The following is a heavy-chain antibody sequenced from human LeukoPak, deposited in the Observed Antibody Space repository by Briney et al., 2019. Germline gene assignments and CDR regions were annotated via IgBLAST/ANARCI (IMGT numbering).Heavy chain of an antibody. CDR1: GFTFSDYY. CDR3: AKDRSIGTYYTFDH. D-gene: IGHD1-26*01. J-gene: IGHJ4*02. V-gene: IGHV3-11*01. Sequence: PGGSLRLSCAASGFTFSDYYMSWIRQAPGKGLEWVSYISSSGSTIYYADSVKGRFTISRDNAKNSLYLQMNSLRAEDTAVYYCAKDRSIGTYYTFDHWGQGTLVTVSS. CDR2: ISSSGSTI.